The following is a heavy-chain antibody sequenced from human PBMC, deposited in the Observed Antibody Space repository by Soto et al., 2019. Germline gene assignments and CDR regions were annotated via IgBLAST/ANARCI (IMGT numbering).Heavy chain of an antibody. CDR2: ISGSGGST. Sequence: GGSLRLSCAASGFTFSSYAMSWVRQAPGKGLEWVSAISGSGGSTYYADSVKGRFTISRDNSKNTLYLQMNSLRAEDTAVYYCAKDLGDGYYYDSSGSRIDYWGQGTLVTVSS. D-gene: IGHD3-22*01. J-gene: IGHJ4*02. CDR1: GFTFSSYA. CDR3: AKDLGDGYYYDSSGSRIDY. V-gene: IGHV3-23*01.